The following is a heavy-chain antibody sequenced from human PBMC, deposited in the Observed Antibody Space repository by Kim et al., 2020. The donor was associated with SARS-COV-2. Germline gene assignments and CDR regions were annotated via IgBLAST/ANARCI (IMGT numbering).Heavy chain of an antibody. V-gene: IGHV4-39*01. CDR3: AEIGNDFCSPPQRL. J-gene: IGHJ2*01. Sequence: SETLSLTCSVSGGSVSHNSAYWGWIRQAPGKGLEWIGSFYNGGSTHYNPSLKSRVTISIDTSRNQFSLMLTSVTAADTAVYYCAEIGNDFCSPPQRLWAR. CDR1: GGSVSHNSAY. CDR2: FYNGGST. D-gene: IGHD3-3*01.